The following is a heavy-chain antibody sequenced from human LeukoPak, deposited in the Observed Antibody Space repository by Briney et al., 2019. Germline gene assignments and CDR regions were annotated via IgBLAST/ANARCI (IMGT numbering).Heavy chain of an antibody. CDR1: GFTFSNAW. D-gene: IGHD4-17*01. V-gene: IGHV3-21*01. CDR2: ISGGGSYI. J-gene: IGHJ3*01. Sequence: PGGSLRLSCAASGFTFSNAWMNWVRQAPGKGLQWVSSISGGGSYIFYADSVEGRFSVSRDNAKNSVFLQMNSLRAEDTAVYCARGLGDYDAFDVWGHGTRVTVAS. CDR3: ARGLGDYDAFDV.